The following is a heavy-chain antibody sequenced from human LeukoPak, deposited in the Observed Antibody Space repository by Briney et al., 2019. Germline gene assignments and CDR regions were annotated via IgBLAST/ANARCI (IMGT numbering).Heavy chain of an antibody. CDR1: GFTFSRYW. D-gene: IGHD2-2*01. V-gene: IGHV3-7*01. Sequence: PGGSLRLSCAASGFTFSRYWMSWVRQAPGKGLEWVANIKQDGSGKYYVDSVKGRFTISRDNAKNSLYLQMNSLRAEDTAVYYCASEYCSSTSCSTLDYWGQGTLVTVSS. CDR2: IKQDGSGK. J-gene: IGHJ4*02. CDR3: ASEYCSSTSCSTLDY.